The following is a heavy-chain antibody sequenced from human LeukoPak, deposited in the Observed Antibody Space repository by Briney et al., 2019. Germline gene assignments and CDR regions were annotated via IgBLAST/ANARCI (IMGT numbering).Heavy chain of an antibody. CDR1: GGSISSGGYS. CDR3: ARFIVVVPAATPIGYFDL. CDR2: IYHSGST. J-gene: IGHJ2*01. V-gene: IGHV4-30-2*01. Sequence: SQTLSLTCAVSGGSISSGGYSWSWIRQPPGKGLEWIGYIYHSGSTYYNPSLKSRVTISVDRSKNQFSLKLSSVTAADTAVHYCARFIVVVPAATPIGYFDLWGRGTLVTVSS. D-gene: IGHD2-2*01.